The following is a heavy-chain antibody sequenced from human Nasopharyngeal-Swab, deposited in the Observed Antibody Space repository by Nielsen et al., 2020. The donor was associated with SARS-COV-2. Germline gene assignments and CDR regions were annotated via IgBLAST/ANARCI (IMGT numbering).Heavy chain of an antibody. V-gene: IGHV1-8*01. CDR1: RYTFTSYD. CDR3: ARDTDPYDHFDY. CDR2: MNPNSGNT. J-gene: IGHJ4*02. Sequence: ASVKVSCKASRYTFTSYDINWVRQATGQGLEWMGWMNPNSGNTGYAQKFQGRVTMTRNTSISTAYMELSSLRSEDTAVYYCARDTDPYDHFDYWGQGTLVTVSS. D-gene: IGHD5-12*01.